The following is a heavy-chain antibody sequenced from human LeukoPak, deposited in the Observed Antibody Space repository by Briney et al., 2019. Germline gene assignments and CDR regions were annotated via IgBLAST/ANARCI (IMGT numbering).Heavy chain of an antibody. D-gene: IGHD3-16*01. CDR1: GGTFSSYA. CDR2: IIPIFGIA. J-gene: IGHJ4*02. V-gene: IGHV1-69*04. Sequence: SVKVSCKASGGTFSSYAISWVRQAPGQGLEWMGRIIPIFGIANYAQKFQGRVTITTDKSTSTAYMELSSLRSEDTAVYYCARGPEGGGIWGQGTLVTASS. CDR3: ARGPEGGGI.